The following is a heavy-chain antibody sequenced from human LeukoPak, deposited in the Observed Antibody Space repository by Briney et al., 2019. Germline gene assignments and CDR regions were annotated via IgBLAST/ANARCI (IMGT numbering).Heavy chain of an antibody. Sequence: GGSLRLSCAASGFTFSDYYMTWVRQAPGKGLEWLSYISSSTRTIYYADSVKGRFTISRDNTKESLPLQMNSLTAEDTAVYYCAREGTGHSYAYGYLDLWGRGTLVTVSS. D-gene: IGHD5-18*01. CDR1: GFTFSDYY. J-gene: IGHJ2*01. CDR3: AREGTGHSYAYGYLDL. V-gene: IGHV3-11*01. CDR2: ISSSTRTI.